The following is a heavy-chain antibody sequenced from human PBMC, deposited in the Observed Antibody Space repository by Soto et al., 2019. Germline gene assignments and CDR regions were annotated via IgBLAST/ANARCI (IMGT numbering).Heavy chain of an antibody. V-gene: IGHV4-4*02. J-gene: IGHJ4*02. Sequence: QVQLQESGPGLVKPSGTLSLTCAVSGGSTSSGDWWSWVRQPPGKGLEWIGEIYHSGSTNLNPSLESRVTMSVDKSKNEFSLKLTSVTAADTAVYYCARMGSPVTTARLDYWGQGPLVTVSS. D-gene: IGHD4-17*01. CDR2: IYHSGST. CDR3: ARMGSPVTTARLDY. CDR1: GGSTSSGDW.